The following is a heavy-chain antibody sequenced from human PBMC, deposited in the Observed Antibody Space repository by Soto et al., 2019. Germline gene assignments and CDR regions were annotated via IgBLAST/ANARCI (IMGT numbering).Heavy chain of an antibody. D-gene: IGHD6-19*01. CDR2: IRSKANSYAT. J-gene: IGHJ6*02. Sequence: EVQLVESGGGLVQPGGSLKLSCAASGFTFSGSAMHWVRQASGKGLEWVGRIRSKANSYATAYAASVKGRFTISRDDSKNTAYLQMNSLKTEDTAVYYCTSSHPSSVLYSSGWSGVAYYYYGMDVWGQGTTVTVSS. CDR1: GFTFSGSA. CDR3: TSSHPSSVLYSSGWSGVAYYYYGMDV. V-gene: IGHV3-73*02.